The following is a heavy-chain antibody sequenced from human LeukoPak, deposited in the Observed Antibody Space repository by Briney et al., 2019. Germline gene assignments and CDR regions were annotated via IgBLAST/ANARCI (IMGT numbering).Heavy chain of an antibody. J-gene: IGHJ4*02. V-gene: IGHV4-34*01. Sequence: SETLSLTCAVYGESFNGYYWSWIRQPPGKGLEWIGEISHRGSTNYNPSLKSRVTISIDTSKNQFSLKLSSVTAADTAVYYCARGPMVDYYDGSGYYYFDSWGQGTLVTVSS. CDR3: ARGPMVDYYDGSGYYYFDS. CDR2: ISHRGST. CDR1: GESFNGYY. D-gene: IGHD3-22*01.